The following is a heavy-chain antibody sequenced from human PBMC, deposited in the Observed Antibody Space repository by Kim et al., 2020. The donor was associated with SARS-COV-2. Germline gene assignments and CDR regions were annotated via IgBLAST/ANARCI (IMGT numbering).Heavy chain of an antibody. D-gene: IGHD5-12*01. CDR3: ARTFSAGYFEDFDY. CDR2: INTDTGDP. CDR1: GYTFNTYA. V-gene: IGHV7-4-1*02. J-gene: IGHJ4*02. Sequence: ASVKVSCKASGYTFNTYAMNWVRQAPGQGLEWMGWINTDTGDPMYAQGFTGRFAFSFDTSVSTAYLQINNLKSDDTAIYYCARTFSAGYFEDFDYWGQGTLVTVSS.